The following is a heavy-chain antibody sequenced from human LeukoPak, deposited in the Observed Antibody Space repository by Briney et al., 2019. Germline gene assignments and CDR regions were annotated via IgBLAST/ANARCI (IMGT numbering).Heavy chain of an antibody. CDR3: ARDKAGGYYDSNGYYPT. Sequence: SETLSLTCTVSGGSISSGGYYWTWIRQHPGTGLECIGYIYYSGSTYYNPSLKSRVTISIDTSKNQFSLKLSSVTAADTAVYFCARDKAGGYYDSNGYYPTWGQGTLVTVSS. J-gene: IGHJ5*02. V-gene: IGHV4-31*03. D-gene: IGHD3-22*01. CDR2: IYYSGST. CDR1: GGSISSGGYY.